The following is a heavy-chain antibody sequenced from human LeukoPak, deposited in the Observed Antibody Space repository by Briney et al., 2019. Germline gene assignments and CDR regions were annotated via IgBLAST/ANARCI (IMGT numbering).Heavy chain of an antibody. J-gene: IGHJ4*02. Sequence: GGSLRLSCAASGFSFSTYNMNWVRQAPGKGLEWVAYIKQDGSEKYYVDSVKGRFTISRDNSKNSLYLQMNSLRTEDTALYYCAKERGTSGYFDYWGQGTLVTVSS. CDR1: GFSFSTYN. CDR2: IKQDGSEK. D-gene: IGHD3-10*01. V-gene: IGHV3-7*03. CDR3: AKERGTSGYFDY.